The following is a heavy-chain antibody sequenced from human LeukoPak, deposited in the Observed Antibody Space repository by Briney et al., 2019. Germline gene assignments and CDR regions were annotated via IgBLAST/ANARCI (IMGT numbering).Heavy chain of an antibody. J-gene: IGHJ4*02. Sequence: GGSLRLSCAAYGFTFSNHWMHWVRQAPGKGLMWVSRINRDGSRTDYADSVKGRFTISRDDAKNTLYLQVNSLRAEDTAVYFCARGGSDTAMAHDYWGQGTLVTVSS. D-gene: IGHD5-18*01. CDR2: INRDGSRT. CDR1: GFTFSNHW. V-gene: IGHV3-74*01. CDR3: ARGGSDTAMAHDY.